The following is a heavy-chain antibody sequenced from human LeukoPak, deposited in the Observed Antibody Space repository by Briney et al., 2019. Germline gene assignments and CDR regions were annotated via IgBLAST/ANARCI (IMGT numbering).Heavy chain of an antibody. J-gene: IGHJ4*02. CDR3: ARDWNYDFWSGFGN. D-gene: IGHD3-3*01. V-gene: IGHV1-2*02. CDR1: GYTFTGYY. Sequence: ASVKVSCKASGYTFTGYYMHWVRQAPGQGLEWMGWINPNSGGTNYAQKFQGRVTMTRDTSISTAYMELSRLRSDDTAVYYCARDWNYDFWSGFGNWGQGTLVTVSS. CDR2: INPNSGGT.